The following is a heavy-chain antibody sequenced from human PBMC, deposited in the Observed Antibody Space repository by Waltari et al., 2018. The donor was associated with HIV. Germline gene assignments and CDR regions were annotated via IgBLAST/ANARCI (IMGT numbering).Heavy chain of an antibody. V-gene: IGHV3-66*02. CDR3: ARDRGGSSFQH. CDR1: GFTVSSNY. Sequence: EVQLVESGGGLVQPGGSLRLSCAASGFTVSSNYMSWVRQAPGKGLEWVSGIYSGGSTYSADSGKGRFTISRDNSKNTLYLQMNSLRAEDTAVYYCARDRGGSSFQHWGQGTLVTVSS. CDR2: IYSGGST. J-gene: IGHJ1*01. D-gene: IGHD1-26*01.